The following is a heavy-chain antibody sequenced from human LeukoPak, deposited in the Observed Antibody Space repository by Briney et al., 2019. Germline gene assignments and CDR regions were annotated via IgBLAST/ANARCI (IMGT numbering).Heavy chain of an antibody. CDR3: SSDHGEIPYCSWKNCFDWYFDL. J-gene: IGHJ2*01. Sequence: GGSLTLSCAAAGFTFSNYAMQWVRQAPGEGLECVACISSEGSETYYTSSGKGTFTIGRDNSENTVYIQMGRVRGQDMAVYYCSSDHGEIPYCSWKNCFDWYFDLWGRGTLVTVSS. V-gene: IGHV3-64*01. D-gene: IGHD2-15*01. CDR1: GFTFSNYA. CDR2: ISSEGSET.